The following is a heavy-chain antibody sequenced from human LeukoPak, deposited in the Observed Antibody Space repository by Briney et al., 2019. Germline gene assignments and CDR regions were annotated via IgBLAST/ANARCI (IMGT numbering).Heavy chain of an antibody. D-gene: IGHD6-13*01. Sequence: PSETLSLTCTVSGGSISSYYWSWIRQPPAKGLEWIGYIYYSGSTNYNPSLKTRVTMSVDTSNNQFSLKLSSVTAADTAVYYCATGVHGIAAAGDYYFDYWGQGTLVTVSS. V-gene: IGHV4-59*03. CDR1: GGSISSYY. J-gene: IGHJ4*02. CDR3: ATGVHGIAAAGDYYFDY. CDR2: IYYSGST.